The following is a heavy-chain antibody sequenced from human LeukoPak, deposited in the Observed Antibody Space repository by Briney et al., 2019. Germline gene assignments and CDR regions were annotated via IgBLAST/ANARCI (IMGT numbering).Heavy chain of an antibody. CDR2: ISSSSSTI. Sequence: PGGSLRLSCAASGFTFSSYSMNWVCQAPGKGLEWVSYISSSSSTIYYADSVKGRFTISRDNAKNSLYLQMNSLRAEDTAVYYCARDRGPYGSGSYYTSWGQGTLVTVSS. CDR3: ARDRGPYGSGSYYTS. D-gene: IGHD3-10*01. CDR1: GFTFSSYS. V-gene: IGHV3-48*01. J-gene: IGHJ5*02.